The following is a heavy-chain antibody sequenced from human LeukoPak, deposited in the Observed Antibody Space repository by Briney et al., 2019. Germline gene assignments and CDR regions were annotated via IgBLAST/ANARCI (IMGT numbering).Heavy chain of an antibody. CDR1: GFTFSSQW. CDR2: VNQGGTEK. J-gene: IGHJ4*02. CDR3: AKGGDGTMVRGVIILVKFDY. D-gene: IGHD3-10*01. Sequence: GGSLRLSCAASGFTFSSQWMSWVRQAPGKGLEWVANVNQGGTEKYYVDSVKGRFTISRDNAENSLYLQMNSLRAEDTAVYYCAKGGDGTMVRGVIILVKFDYWGQGTLVTVSS. V-gene: IGHV3-7*03.